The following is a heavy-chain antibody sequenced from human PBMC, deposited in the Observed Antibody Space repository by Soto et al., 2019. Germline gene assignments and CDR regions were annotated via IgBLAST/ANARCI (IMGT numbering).Heavy chain of an antibody. CDR2: MNPNSGNT. J-gene: IGHJ3*02. V-gene: IGHV1-8*01. CDR1: GYTFTSYD. Sequence: ASVKVSCKAAGYTFTSYDSNWVRQATGKGLEWMGWMNPNSGNTGYAQKFQGRVTMTRNTSISTAYMELSSLKHDDTAVYYCAREVAADGTFREDVFDIWAQGTLVTVSS. CDR3: AREVAADGTFREDVFDI. D-gene: IGHD6-13*01.